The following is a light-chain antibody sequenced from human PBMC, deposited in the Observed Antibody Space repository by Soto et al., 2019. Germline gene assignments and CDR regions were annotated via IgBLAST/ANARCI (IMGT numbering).Light chain of an antibody. CDR3: QQTDSYPST. Sequence: DIHMTQSPSSLSASVGYRFTITCRASQVINSFLAWYQQKPGKAPKLLIYAASSLQTGVPSRFRGSGSATDFTLTINSLQPEDFETYYCQQTDSYPSTFGGGTKVDI. CDR1: QVINSF. J-gene: IGKJ4*01. CDR2: AAS. V-gene: IGKV1-9*01.